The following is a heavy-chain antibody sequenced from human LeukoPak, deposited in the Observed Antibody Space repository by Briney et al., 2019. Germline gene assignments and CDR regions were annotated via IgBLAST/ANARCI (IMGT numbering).Heavy chain of an antibody. CDR3: ARRAGTAIIPYYYDY. V-gene: IGHV4-59*08. CDR2: IYYSGST. D-gene: IGHD1-14*01. J-gene: IGHJ4*02. Sequence: SETLSLTCTVSGGSISSYYWSWIRQPPGKGLEWIGYIYYSGSTNYNPSLKSRVTISVDTSKNQFSLKLSSVTAADTAVYYCARRAGTAIIPYYYDYWGQGTLVTVSS. CDR1: GGSISSYY.